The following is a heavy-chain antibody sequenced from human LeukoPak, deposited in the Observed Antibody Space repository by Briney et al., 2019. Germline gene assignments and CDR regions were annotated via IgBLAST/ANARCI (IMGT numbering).Heavy chain of an antibody. CDR2: LYHSGST. V-gene: IGHV4-38-2*02. CDR3: ARETYDSSGYYHY. J-gene: IGHJ4*02. D-gene: IGHD3-22*01. CDR1: GYSLSSGYY. Sequence: SETLSLTCTVSGYSLSSGYYWGWIRQPPGKGLEWIGSLYHSGSTYHNPSLKSRVTFLVDTSKNQFSLKLTSVTAADTAVYYCARETYDSSGYYHYWGQGTLVTVSS.